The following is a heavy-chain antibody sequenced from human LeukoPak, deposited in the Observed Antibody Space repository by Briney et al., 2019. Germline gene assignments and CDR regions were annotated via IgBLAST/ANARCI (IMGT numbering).Heavy chain of an antibody. CDR1: GFTFSDYY. V-gene: IGHV3-11*01. CDR3: AKAGLLWFGELLGGYYYMDV. J-gene: IGHJ6*03. D-gene: IGHD3-10*01. Sequence: GGSLRLSCAASGFTFSDYYMSWIRQAPGKGLEWVSYISSSGTTIYYADSVKGRFTISRDNAKNSLYLQMNSLRAEDTAVYYCAKAGLLWFGELLGGYYYMDVWGKGTTVTVSS. CDR2: ISSSGTTI.